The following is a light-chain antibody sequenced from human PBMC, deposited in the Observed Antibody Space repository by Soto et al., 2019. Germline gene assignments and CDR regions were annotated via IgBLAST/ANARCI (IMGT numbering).Light chain of an antibody. CDR1: SSDIGDFYF. CDR2: EVS. J-gene: IGLJ1*01. CDR3: GSYTDTTYV. Sequence: QSALTQPASVSGSRGQSITISCTAASSDIGDFYFVSWYQHHPGKAPQLIIYEVSNRPSGVSHRFSASASGSTASLTISGLQAEDEAEYYFGSYTDTTYVFGTGTKLTVL. V-gene: IGLV2-14*01.